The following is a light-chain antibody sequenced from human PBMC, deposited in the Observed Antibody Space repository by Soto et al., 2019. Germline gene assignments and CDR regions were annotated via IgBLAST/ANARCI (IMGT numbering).Light chain of an antibody. CDR1: NSNIGTNY. CDR3: GTWDSSLSAVV. CDR2: DNN. Sequence: QSVLTQPPSVSAAPGQKVTISCSGSNSNIGTNYVSWYQQLPGTAPKLLIYDNNKRPSGIPDRFSGSKSGTSAILGITGLQTGDEADYYCGTWDSSLSAVVFGGGTQLTVL. V-gene: IGLV1-51*01. J-gene: IGLJ3*02.